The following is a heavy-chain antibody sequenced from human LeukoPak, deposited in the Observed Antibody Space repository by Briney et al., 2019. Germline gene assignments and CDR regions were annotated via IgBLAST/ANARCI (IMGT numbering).Heavy chain of an antibody. D-gene: IGHD2-2*01. CDR2: IYPGDSDT. CDR3: ARLSCSSTSCATGMDV. CDR1: GYSFTSYW. V-gene: IGHV5-51*01. Sequence: GESLKISCKGSGYSFTSYWIGWVRQMPGKGLEWMGIIYPGDSDTRYSPSFQGQVTISADKSISTAYLQWSSLKASDTAMYYCARLSCSSTSCATGMDVWGQGTTVTVSS. J-gene: IGHJ6*02.